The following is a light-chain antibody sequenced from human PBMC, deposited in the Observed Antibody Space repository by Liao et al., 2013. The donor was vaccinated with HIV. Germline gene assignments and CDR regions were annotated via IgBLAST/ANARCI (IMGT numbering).Light chain of an antibody. CDR3: QAWDSSTAWV. CDR2: YDS. CDR1: NIGSKS. J-gene: IGLJ3*02. V-gene: IGLV3-21*01. Sequence: SYELTQPPSVSVAPGKTARITCGGNNIGSKSVHWYQQKPGQAPVLVIYYDSDRPSGIPERFSGSNSGNTATLTISGTQAMDEADYYCQAWDSSTAWVFGGGTKLTVL.